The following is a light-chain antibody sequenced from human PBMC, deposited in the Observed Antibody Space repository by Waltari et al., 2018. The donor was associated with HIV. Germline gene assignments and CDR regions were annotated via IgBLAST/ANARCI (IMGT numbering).Light chain of an antibody. V-gene: IGKV4-1*01. CDR1: QNPLYNTNKKNY. Sequence: DVVVTQSPHSLTVAVGGRATPNCKSSQNPLYNTNKKNYLAWYQLKPVQRPKLFIYCASTRASGVPDRFSGSGSGTDFTLTISGLHTEDVAIYYCQQLYSVPYTFGQGTKLEIK. CDR2: CAS. J-gene: IGKJ2*01. CDR3: QQLYSVPYT.